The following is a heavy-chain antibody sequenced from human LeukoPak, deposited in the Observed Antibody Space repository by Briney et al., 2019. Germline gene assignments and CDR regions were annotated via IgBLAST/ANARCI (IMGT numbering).Heavy chain of an antibody. CDR1: GYTFTGYY. J-gene: IGHJ4*02. CDR3: ARGTHPSYGDYLGYCDY. Sequence: ASVKVSCKASGYTFTGYYMHWVRQAPGQGLEWMGWINPNSGGTNYAQKFQGRVTMTRDTSISTAYMELSRLRSDDTAVYYCARGTHPSYGDYLGYCDYWGQGTLVTVSS. V-gene: IGHV1-2*02. CDR2: INPNSGGT. D-gene: IGHD4-17*01.